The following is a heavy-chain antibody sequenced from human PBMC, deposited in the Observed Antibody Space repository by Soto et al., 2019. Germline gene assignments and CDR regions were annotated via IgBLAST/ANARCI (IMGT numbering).Heavy chain of an antibody. D-gene: IGHD3-3*01. CDR2: IVVGSGNT. CDR1: GFTFTSSA. J-gene: IGHJ5*02. V-gene: IGHV1-58*01. Sequence: VASVKVSCKASGFTFTSSAVQWVRQARGQRLEWIGWIVVGSGNTNYAQKFQERVTITRDMSTSTAYMELSSLRSEDTAVYYCAAVEVTIFGVVGTIDPWGQGTLVAVSS. CDR3: AAVEVTIFGVVGTIDP.